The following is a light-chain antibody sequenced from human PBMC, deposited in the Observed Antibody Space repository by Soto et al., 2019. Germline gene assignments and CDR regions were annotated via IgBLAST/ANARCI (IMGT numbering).Light chain of an antibody. Sequence: QSVLTQPASVSGSPGQSITISCTGTSSDVGGYTYVSWYQQHPGKAPKLMIYEVNKRPSGVSNRFSGSKSGNTASLTISGLQAEDEADYYCSSYTSSSPLVFGTGTKFTVL. J-gene: IGLJ1*01. CDR1: SSDVGGYTY. V-gene: IGLV2-14*01. CDR3: SSYTSSSPLV. CDR2: EVN.